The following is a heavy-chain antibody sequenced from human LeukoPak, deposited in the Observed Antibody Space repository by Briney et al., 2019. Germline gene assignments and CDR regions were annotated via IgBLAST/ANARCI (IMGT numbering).Heavy chain of an antibody. CDR3: ARDIVLMDTNWFDP. V-gene: IGHV4-59*08. J-gene: IGHJ5*02. CDR1: GGSISSYY. D-gene: IGHD2-8*01. CDR2: IYYSGST. Sequence: SETLSLTCTVSGGSISSYYWSWIRQPPGKGLEWIGYIYYSGSTNYNPSLKSRVTISVDTSKSQFSLKLSSVTAADTAVYYCARDIVLMDTNWFDPWGQGTLVTVSS.